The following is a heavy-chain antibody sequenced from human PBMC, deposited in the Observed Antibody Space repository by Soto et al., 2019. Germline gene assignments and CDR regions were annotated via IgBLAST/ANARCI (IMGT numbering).Heavy chain of an antibody. CDR3: ARSRPGSSSWYSRLDY. CDR2: IIPIFGTA. V-gene: IGHV1-69*13. J-gene: IGHJ4*02. D-gene: IGHD6-13*01. CDR1: GGTFSSYA. Sequence: SVKVSCKASGGTFSSYAISWVRQAPGQGLEWMGGIIPIFGTANYAQKFQGRVTITADESTSTAYMELSSLRSEDKAVYYCARSRPGSSSWYSRLDYWGQGTLVTVSS.